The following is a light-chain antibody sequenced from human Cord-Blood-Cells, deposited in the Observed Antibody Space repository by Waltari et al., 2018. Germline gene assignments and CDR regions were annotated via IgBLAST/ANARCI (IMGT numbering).Light chain of an antibody. Sequence: QSALPQPASVSGSPGQSLPISCTGTSSDVGGSNYVYWYQQHPGKAPKLMIYDVSNRPSGVSNRFSGSKSGNTASLTISGLQAEDEADYYCSSYTSSSTLVFGGGTKLTVL. CDR2: DVS. V-gene: IGLV2-14*01. J-gene: IGLJ3*02. CDR3: SSYTSSSTLV. CDR1: SSDVGGSNY.